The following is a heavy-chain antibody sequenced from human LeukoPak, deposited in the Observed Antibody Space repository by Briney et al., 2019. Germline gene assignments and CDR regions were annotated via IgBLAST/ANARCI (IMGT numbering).Heavy chain of an antibody. J-gene: IGHJ5*01. CDR3: ARVAVSGPTGWFDS. CDR1: GFALKSYS. D-gene: IGHD2-8*02. Sequence: GGSLRLSCAGSGFALKSYSLSWVRQAPGKGLEWVSSISSTSAYIYYADSVKGRFTISRDNVDNVVYLQMNSLGAEDTAVYYCARVAVSGPTGWFDSWGQGTLVTVSS. CDR2: ISSTSAYI. V-gene: IGHV3-21*01.